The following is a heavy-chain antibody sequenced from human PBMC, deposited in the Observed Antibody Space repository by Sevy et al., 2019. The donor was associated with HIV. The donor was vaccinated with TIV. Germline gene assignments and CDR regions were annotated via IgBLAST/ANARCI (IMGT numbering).Heavy chain of an antibody. CDR2: ISSSSSTI. CDR1: GFTFSSYS. CDR3: ARSTYYYDSSGYPNWFDP. J-gene: IGHJ5*02. Sequence: SLRLSCAASGFTFSSYSMNWVRQAPGKGLEWVSYISSSSSTIYYADSVKGRFTISRDNAKNSLYLQMNSLRAEDTAVYYCARSTYYYDSSGYPNWFDPWGQGTLVTVSS. D-gene: IGHD3-22*01. V-gene: IGHV3-48*01.